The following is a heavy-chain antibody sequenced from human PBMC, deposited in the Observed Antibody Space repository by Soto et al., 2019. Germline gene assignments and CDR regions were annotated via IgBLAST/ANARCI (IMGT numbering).Heavy chain of an antibody. CDR1: GYTFTGYY. D-gene: IGHD2-15*01. J-gene: IGHJ4*02. CDR2: INPNSGGT. V-gene: IGHV1-2*04. CDR3: ARGTLYCSGGSCYFDY. Sequence: QVQLVQSGAEVKKPGASVKVSCKASGYTFTGYYMHWVRQAPGQGLEWMGWINPNSGGTNYAQKFQGWVTMTRDTSISTAYMELSRLRSDDTAVYYCARGTLYCSGGSCYFDYWGQGTLVTVSS.